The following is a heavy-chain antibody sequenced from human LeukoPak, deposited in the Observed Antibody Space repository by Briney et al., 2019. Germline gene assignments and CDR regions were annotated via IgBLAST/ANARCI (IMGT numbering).Heavy chain of an antibody. Sequence: EASVKVSCKASGYTFTGYYMHWVRQGPGQGLEWVGCINPNSGGTNYAQKFQGRVTMTRDTSISTAYMELSRLRSDDTAVYYCARVRLYSSSFNWFDPWGQGTLVTVSS. CDR2: INPNSGGT. J-gene: IGHJ5*02. V-gene: IGHV1-2*02. CDR1: GYTFTGYY. CDR3: ARVRLYSSSFNWFDP. D-gene: IGHD6-13*01.